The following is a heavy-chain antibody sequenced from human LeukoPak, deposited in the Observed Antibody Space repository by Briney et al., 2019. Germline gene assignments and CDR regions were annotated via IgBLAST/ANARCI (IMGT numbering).Heavy chain of an antibody. J-gene: IGHJ4*02. D-gene: IGHD6-19*01. CDR3: AREIAVAGLCY. Sequence: ASVKVSCKVSGYTLTELSMHWVRQAPGQGLEWMGGFDPEDGETFYAQKFQGRVTMTRNTSISTAYMELSSLRSEDTAVYYCAREIAVAGLCYWGQGTLVIVSS. V-gene: IGHV1-24*01. CDR2: FDPEDGET. CDR1: GYTLTELS.